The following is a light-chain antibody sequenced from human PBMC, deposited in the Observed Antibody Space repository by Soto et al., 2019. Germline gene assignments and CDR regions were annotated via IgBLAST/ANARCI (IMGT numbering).Light chain of an antibody. V-gene: IGLV2-11*01. CDR1: SSDVGGYNY. Sequence: QSVLTQPRSVSGSPGQSVTISCTGTSSDVGGYNYVSWYQHHPGRAPKLIIYDVTQRPSGIPDRFSGSKSGNTASLTISGLQTEDEADYYCSSYAGSSNGFGTGTKVTVL. CDR3: SSYAGSSNG. J-gene: IGLJ1*01. CDR2: DVT.